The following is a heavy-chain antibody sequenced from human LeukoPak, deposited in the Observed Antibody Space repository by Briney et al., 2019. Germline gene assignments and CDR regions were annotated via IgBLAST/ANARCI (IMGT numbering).Heavy chain of an antibody. Sequence: PSETLSLTCTVSGDSITSSTYYWGWIRQPPGKGLEWIGSMYYSGNTFYNPSLKSRVTISLDTSKNQFSLKLTSVTAADTAVYYCARGIVNWYAVYWGQGTLVPVSS. D-gene: IGHD1-20*01. J-gene: IGHJ4*02. CDR1: GDSITSSTYY. V-gene: IGHV4-39*07. CDR3: ARGIVNWYAVY. CDR2: MYYSGNT.